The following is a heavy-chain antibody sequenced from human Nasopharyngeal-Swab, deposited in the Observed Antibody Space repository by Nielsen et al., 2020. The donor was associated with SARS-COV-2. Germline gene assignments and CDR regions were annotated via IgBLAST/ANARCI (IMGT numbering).Heavy chain of an antibody. V-gene: IGHV4-59*12. CDR3: ARDREYFQH. J-gene: IGHJ1*01. Sequence: WIRQPPGKGLEWIGYIYYSGSTNYNPSLKSRVTISVDTSKNQFSLQLSSVTAADTAVYYCARDREYFQHWGQGTLVTVSS. CDR2: IYYSGST.